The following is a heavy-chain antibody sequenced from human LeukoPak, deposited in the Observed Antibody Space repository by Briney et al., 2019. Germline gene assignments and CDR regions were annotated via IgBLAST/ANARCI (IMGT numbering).Heavy chain of an antibody. Sequence: PGGSLRLSRAASRFTFSSYAMSWVRQAPGKGLEWVSTIRGSGGTTYYADSVKGRFTISRDNSKNTLYLQMNSLRAEDTAVYYCAKDVHYYGSGSYLGGFDYWGQGTLVTVSS. CDR3: AKDVHYYGSGSYLGGFDY. D-gene: IGHD3-10*01. V-gene: IGHV3-23*01. CDR2: IRGSGGTT. CDR1: RFTFSSYA. J-gene: IGHJ4*02.